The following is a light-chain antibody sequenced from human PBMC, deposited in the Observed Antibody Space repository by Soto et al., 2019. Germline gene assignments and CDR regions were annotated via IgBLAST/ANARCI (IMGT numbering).Light chain of an antibody. CDR3: SSYTRSSTLEV. Sequence: QSALTQHASVSGSPGQSITISCTGTSSDVGGYNYVSWYQQHPGKAPKLMIYDVSNRPSGVSNRFSGSKSGNTASLTISGLQAEDEADYYCSSYTRSSTLEVFGTGTKLTVL. J-gene: IGLJ1*01. CDR2: DVS. CDR1: SSDVGGYNY. V-gene: IGLV2-14*01.